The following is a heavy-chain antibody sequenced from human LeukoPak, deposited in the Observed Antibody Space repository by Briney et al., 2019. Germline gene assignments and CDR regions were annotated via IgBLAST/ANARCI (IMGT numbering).Heavy chain of an antibody. CDR1: GCTFSSYA. CDR2: ITGGDGSA. J-gene: IGHJ4*02. Sequence: PGGSLRLSCAASGCTFSSYAMSWVRQAPGKGLEWVSAITGGDGSAYYADSVKGRFTISRDNSKNTLYLQMNSLRAEDTALYYCAKEGFDYWGQGTLVTVSS. V-gene: IGHV3-23*01. CDR3: AKEGFDY.